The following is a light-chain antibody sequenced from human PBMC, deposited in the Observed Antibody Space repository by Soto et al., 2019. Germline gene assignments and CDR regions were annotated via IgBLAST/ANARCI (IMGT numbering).Light chain of an antibody. CDR2: GAP. V-gene: IGKV3-15*01. CDR3: QQCDDWPLT. CDR1: QNVNSN. Sequence: EKVMTQSPATLSVSPGERATLSCRASQNVNSNLVWYQQKPGQAPRLLIYGAPTRATGIPARFSGSASGTEFTLTISSLQSVDFAVYYCQQCDDWPLTFGGGTKVEIK. J-gene: IGKJ4*01.